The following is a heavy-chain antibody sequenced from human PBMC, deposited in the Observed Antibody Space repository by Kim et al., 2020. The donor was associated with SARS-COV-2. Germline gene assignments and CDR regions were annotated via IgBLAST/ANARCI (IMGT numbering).Heavy chain of an antibody. CDR3: ARGPFYGDYDY. Sequence: SETLSLTCTVSGGSISSGGYYWSWIRQHPGKGLEWIGYIYYSGSTYYNPSLKSRVIISVDTSKNQFSLKLSSVTAADTAVYYCARGPFYGDYDYWGQGTLVTVSS. CDR2: IYYSGST. CDR1: GGSISSGGYY. D-gene: IGHD4-17*01. J-gene: IGHJ4*02. V-gene: IGHV4-31*03.